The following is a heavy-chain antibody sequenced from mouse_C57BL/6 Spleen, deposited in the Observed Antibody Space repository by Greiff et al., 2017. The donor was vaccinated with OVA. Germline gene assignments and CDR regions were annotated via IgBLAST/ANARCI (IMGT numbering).Heavy chain of an antibody. J-gene: IGHJ3*01. CDR1: GFTFSSYT. Sequence: EVQLQQSGGGLVKPGGSLKLSCAASGFTFSSYTMSWVRQTPEKRLEWVATISGGGGNTYYPDSVKGRFTISRDNAKNTLYLQMSSLRSEDTALYYCARHRDYGSSEPWFAYWGQGTLVTVSA. V-gene: IGHV5-9*01. CDR3: ARHRDYGSSEPWFAY. CDR2: ISGGGGNT. D-gene: IGHD1-1*01.